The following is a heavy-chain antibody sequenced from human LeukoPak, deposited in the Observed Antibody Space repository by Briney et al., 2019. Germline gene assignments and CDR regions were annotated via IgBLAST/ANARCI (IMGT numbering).Heavy chain of an antibody. Sequence: SETLSLTCTVSGGSISSYYWSWIRQPPWKGLEWIGYIYYSGSTNYNPSLKSRVTISVDTSKNQFSLKLSSVTAADTAVYYWASLKDIVGATVDYWGQGTLVTVSS. CDR3: ASLKDIVGATVDY. V-gene: IGHV4-59*01. J-gene: IGHJ4*02. CDR2: IYYSGST. D-gene: IGHD1-26*01. CDR1: GGSISSYY.